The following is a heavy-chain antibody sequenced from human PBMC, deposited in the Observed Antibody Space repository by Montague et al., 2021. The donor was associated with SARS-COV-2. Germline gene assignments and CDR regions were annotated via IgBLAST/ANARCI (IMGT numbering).Heavy chain of an antibody. J-gene: IGHJ5*02. CDR3: AREDRWNWFDP. Sequence: SETLSLTCSASGGSISSDYWSWIRQSPGKGLEWIGYIHYRGTTNYNPSLESRVTFSVDTSKNQFSLKLISVTAADTAVYFCAREDRWNWFDPWGQGVLVTVSS. CDR2: IHYRGTT. CDR1: GGSISSDY. D-gene: IGHD5-24*01. V-gene: IGHV4-59*01.